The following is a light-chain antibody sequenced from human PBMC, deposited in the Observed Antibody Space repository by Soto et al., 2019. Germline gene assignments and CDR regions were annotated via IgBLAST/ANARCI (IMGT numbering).Light chain of an antibody. CDR2: DAS. V-gene: IGKV3D-20*01. Sequence: VVLTQSPVTLSLSPGERAALSCGASESVSSNQLAWYQQKPGLAPRLLIYDASSRASGIPERFSGSGSGTGFSLTISSLEPEDSAVYYCQQYGSSPITFGQGTRLEIK. CDR3: QQYGSSPIT. J-gene: IGKJ5*01. CDR1: ESVSSNQ.